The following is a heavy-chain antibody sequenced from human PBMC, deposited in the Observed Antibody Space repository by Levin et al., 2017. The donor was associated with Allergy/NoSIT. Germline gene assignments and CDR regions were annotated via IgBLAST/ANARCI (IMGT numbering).Heavy chain of an antibody. J-gene: IGHJ6*02. CDR2: IKQDGSEK. Sequence: GGSLRLSCAASGFTFSSYWMSWVRQAPGKGLEWVANIKQDGSEKYYVDSVKGRFTISRDNAKNSLYLQMNSLRAEDTAVYYCARDGSSGWYGGDYYYYDGMDVWGQGTTVTVSS. D-gene: IGHD6-19*01. CDR3: ARDGSSGWYGGDYYYYDGMDV. V-gene: IGHV3-7*01. CDR1: GFTFSSYW.